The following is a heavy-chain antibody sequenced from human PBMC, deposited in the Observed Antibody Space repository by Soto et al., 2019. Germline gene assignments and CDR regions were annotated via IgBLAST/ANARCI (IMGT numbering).Heavy chain of an antibody. V-gene: IGHV3-23*01. CDR2: ISGSVGST. Sequence: HPGGSLRLSCAASGFTFSSYAMSWVRQAPGKGLEWVSAISGSVGSTYYADSVKGRFTISRDNSKNTLYLQMNSLRAEDTAVYYCAKLIAARPEGAFDIWGQGTMVTVSS. J-gene: IGHJ3*02. CDR3: AKLIAARPEGAFDI. D-gene: IGHD6-6*01. CDR1: GFTFSSYA.